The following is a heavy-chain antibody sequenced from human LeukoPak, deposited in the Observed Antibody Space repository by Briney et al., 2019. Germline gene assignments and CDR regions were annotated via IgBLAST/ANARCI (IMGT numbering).Heavy chain of an antibody. Sequence: PSETLSLICTVSGGSINSFYWTWIRQPAGKGLEWIGRIYSSGSTNFNPSLKSRVTMSVDTSKNEFSLKLSSVTAADTAVYYCARATPLYSSSWYEGTIDYWGQGTLVTVSS. V-gene: IGHV4-4*07. CDR1: GGSINSFY. D-gene: IGHD6-13*01. CDR2: IYSSGST. J-gene: IGHJ4*02. CDR3: ARATPLYSSSWYEGTIDY.